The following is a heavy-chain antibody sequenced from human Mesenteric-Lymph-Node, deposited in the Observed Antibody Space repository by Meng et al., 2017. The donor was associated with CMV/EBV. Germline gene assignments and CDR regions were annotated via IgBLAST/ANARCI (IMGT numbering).Heavy chain of an antibody. V-gene: IGHV4-59*01. D-gene: IGHD4-23*01. CDR1: GASINDYY. CDR3: ARDRWALNH. J-gene: IGHJ5*02. Sequence: GSLRPSCTVPGASINDYYWSWIQQPPGKGLECIGYIFYSGSPNYNPSLKSRVTISLDTSKNQFSLKLNSLTAADTAVYYCARDRWALNHWGQGTLVTVSS. CDR2: IFYSGSP.